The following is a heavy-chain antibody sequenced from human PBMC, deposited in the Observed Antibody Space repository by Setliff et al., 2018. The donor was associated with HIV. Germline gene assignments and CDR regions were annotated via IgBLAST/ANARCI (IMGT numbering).Heavy chain of an antibody. Sequence: SETLSLTCTASGVSVSSSSFYWGWIRQPPGKGLEWIGSSYYRGSTYSNPSLKSRVTISLDTSKNQFSLQLTSVTAADTAVYYCARAHYYGSGFMDVWGRGTTVTVS. CDR2: SYYRGST. CDR1: GVSVSSSSFY. D-gene: IGHD3-10*01. CDR3: ARAHYYGSGFMDV. J-gene: IGHJ6*04. V-gene: IGHV4-39*02.